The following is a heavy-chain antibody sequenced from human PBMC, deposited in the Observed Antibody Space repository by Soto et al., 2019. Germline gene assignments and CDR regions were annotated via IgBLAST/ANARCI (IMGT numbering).Heavy chain of an antibody. CDR2: VHYSGST. CDR3: ARGVDYYATSGYFSFDF. J-gene: IGHJ4*02. Sequence: IRKTPVKGLEWVGHVHYSGSTNYSPSLNSRATISLDTSKSQLSLKLRSVTAADTAMYFCARGVDYYATSGYFSFDFWGQGIPVTVS. D-gene: IGHD3-16*01. V-gene: IGHV4-59*01.